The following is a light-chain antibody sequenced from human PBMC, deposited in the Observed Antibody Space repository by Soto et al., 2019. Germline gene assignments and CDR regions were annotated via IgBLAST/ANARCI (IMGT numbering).Light chain of an antibody. CDR3: QHYRTS. Sequence: EIVLTQSPGTLSLSPGERATLSCRASQSVSSSYVAWYQQKPGQPPRLLIYGASGRATGIPDRFSGSGSGTDFTLTITRLEPEDFAVYYCQHYRTSFGGGTKVEIK. V-gene: IGKV3-20*01. CDR2: GAS. CDR1: QSVSSSY. J-gene: IGKJ4*01.